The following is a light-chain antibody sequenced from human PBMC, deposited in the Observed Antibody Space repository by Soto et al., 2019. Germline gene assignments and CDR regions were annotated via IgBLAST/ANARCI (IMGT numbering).Light chain of an antibody. CDR3: QQSYSTRIT. J-gene: IGKJ5*01. V-gene: IGKV1-39*01. Sequence: DIQMTQSPSSLSASVGDRVTITCRASQSISRNLNWYQEKPGKAPKLLISAASSLQSGVPSRFSGSGSGTDFTLTISSLQPEDFATYYCQQSYSTRITFGQGTRLEIK. CDR2: AAS. CDR1: QSISRN.